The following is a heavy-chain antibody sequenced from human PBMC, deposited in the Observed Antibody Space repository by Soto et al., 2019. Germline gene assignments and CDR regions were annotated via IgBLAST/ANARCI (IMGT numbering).Heavy chain of an antibody. CDR3: AKDGYVWFGESNWFEP. CDR1: GFTFSSYA. CDR2: ISGSGGST. J-gene: IGHJ5*02. D-gene: IGHD3-10*01. V-gene: IGHV3-23*01. Sequence: LRLSCAASGFTFSSYAMSWVRQAPGKGLEWVSAISGSGGSTYYADSVKGRFTISRDNSKNTLYLQMNSLRAEDTAVYYCAKDGYVWFGESNWFEPWGQGPLVTVSS.